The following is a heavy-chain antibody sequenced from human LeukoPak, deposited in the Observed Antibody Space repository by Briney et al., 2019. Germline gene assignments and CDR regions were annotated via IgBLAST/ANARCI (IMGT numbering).Heavy chain of an antibody. J-gene: IGHJ4*02. D-gene: IGHD2-15*01. CDR1: GFAFSIYV. V-gene: IGHV3-30*03. CDR3: ARGVVAVAAIDY. Sequence: GGSLRLSCAASGFAFSIYVMHWVRQAPGKGLEWVAITSNDETKRFYADSVKGRFTISRDNSKNTLHLHMNSLRVEDTAVYYCARGVVAVAAIDYWGQGILVTVSS. CDR2: TSNDETKR.